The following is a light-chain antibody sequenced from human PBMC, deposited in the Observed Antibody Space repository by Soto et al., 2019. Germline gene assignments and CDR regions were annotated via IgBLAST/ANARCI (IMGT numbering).Light chain of an antibody. CDR2: EAS. V-gene: IGKV1-39*01. Sequence: DIQMTQSPSSLSASVGDRVTITCRASQPIDSHLCWFQQKPGKAPKLLIYEASSLQSGVPSRFSGSGSGTDFTLTISSLQPEDFATYHCQQSYSIPWAFGQGTKVEIK. CDR3: QQSYSIPWA. J-gene: IGKJ1*01. CDR1: QPIDSH.